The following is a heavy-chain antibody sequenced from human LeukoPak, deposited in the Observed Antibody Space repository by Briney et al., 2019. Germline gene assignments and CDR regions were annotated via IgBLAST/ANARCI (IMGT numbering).Heavy chain of an antibody. J-gene: IGHJ6*04. V-gene: IGHV3-21*01. CDR3: ARTTVTTKGAMDV. D-gene: IGHD4-17*01. Sequence: GGSLRLSCAASGFTFSSYSMNWVRQAPGKGLEWVSSISSSSSHIYYADSVKGRFTISRDNAKNSLYLQMNSLRAEDTAVYYCARTTVTTKGAMDVWGKGTTVTVSS. CDR2: ISSSSSHI. CDR1: GFTFSSYS.